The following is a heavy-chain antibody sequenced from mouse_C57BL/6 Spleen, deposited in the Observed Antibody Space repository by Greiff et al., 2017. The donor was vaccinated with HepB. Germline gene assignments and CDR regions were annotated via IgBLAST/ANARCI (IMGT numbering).Heavy chain of an antibody. CDR2: ISSGGSYT. J-gene: IGHJ1*03. D-gene: IGHD2-3*01. Sequence: EVKLMESGGDLVKPGGSLKLSCAASGFTFSSYGMSWVRQTPDKRLEWVATISSGGSYTYYPDSVKGRFTISRDNAKNTLYLQMSSLKSEDTAMYYCARPDGYYPHWYFDVWGTGTTVTVSS. CDR1: GFTFSSYG. V-gene: IGHV5-6*01. CDR3: ARPDGYYPHWYFDV.